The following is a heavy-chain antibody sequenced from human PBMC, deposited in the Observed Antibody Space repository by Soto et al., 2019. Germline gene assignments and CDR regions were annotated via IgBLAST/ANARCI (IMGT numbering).Heavy chain of an antibody. Sequence: SETLSLTCTVSGGSISSYYWSWIRQPPGKGLEWIGYIYYSGSTNYNPSLKSRVTISVDTAKNQFSLKLISVTAADTAVYYCARLLSRDSSGYYYFDYWGQGTLVTVSS. CDR3: ARLLSRDSSGYYYFDY. J-gene: IGHJ4*02. V-gene: IGHV4-59*08. CDR2: IYYSGST. D-gene: IGHD3-22*01. CDR1: GGSISSYY.